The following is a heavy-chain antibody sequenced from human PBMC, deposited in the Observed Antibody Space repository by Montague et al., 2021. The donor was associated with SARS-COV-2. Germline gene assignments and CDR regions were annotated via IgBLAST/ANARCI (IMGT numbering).Heavy chain of an antibody. V-gene: IGHV3-11*01. CDR3: ARDLIQGARRIYYSGMDV. CDR2: IGNSGDTI. D-gene: IGHD3-10*01. J-gene: IGHJ6*02. CDR1: GFAFSDYY. Sequence: SLRLSCAASGFAFSDYYMSWIRQAPGKRLEWISYIGNSGDTIYHADSVKGRFTISRDNARNSLYLQMNSLRAEDTAVYYCARDLIQGARRIYYSGMDVWGQGTMVTVSS.